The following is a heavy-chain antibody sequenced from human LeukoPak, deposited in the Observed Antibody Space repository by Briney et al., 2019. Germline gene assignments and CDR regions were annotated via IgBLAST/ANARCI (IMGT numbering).Heavy chain of an antibody. CDR1: GFTFSSYG. CDR3: AKSPYCSSTSCSKGDYYMDV. D-gene: IGHD2-2*01. J-gene: IGHJ6*03. CDR2: IRYDGSNK. Sequence: PGGSLRLSCAASGFTFSSYGMHWVRQAPGKGLEWVAFIRYDGSNKYYAGSVKGRFTISRDNSKNTLYLQVNSLRAEDTAVYYCAKSPYCSSTSCSKGDYYMDVWGKGTTVTVSS. V-gene: IGHV3-30*02.